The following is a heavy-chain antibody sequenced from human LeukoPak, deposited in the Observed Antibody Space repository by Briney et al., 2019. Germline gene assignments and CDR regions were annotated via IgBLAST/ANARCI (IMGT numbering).Heavy chain of an antibody. Sequence: ASVKVSCMASGYTFTSYAMHWVRQAPGQRLAWMGWINAGNGNTKYSQKFQGRVTITRDTSASTAYMELSSLRSEDTAVYYCARDYDYGSGSYILDYWGQGTLVTVSS. CDR2: INAGNGNT. CDR1: GYTFTSYA. V-gene: IGHV1-3*01. D-gene: IGHD3-10*01. CDR3: ARDYDYGSGSYILDY. J-gene: IGHJ4*02.